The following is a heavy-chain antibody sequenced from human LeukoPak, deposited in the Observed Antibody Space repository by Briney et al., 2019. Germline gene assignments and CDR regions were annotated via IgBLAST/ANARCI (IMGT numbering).Heavy chain of an antibody. CDR1: GGSFGGYY. V-gene: IGHV4-34*01. CDR2: INHSGST. Sequence: SETLSLTCAVYGGSFGGYYWSWIRQPPGKGLEWIGEINHSGSTNYNPSLKSRVTISVDTSKNQFSLKLSSVTAADTAVYYCARVWVDAFDIWGQGTMVTVSS. J-gene: IGHJ3*02. D-gene: IGHD1-26*01. CDR3: ARVWVDAFDI.